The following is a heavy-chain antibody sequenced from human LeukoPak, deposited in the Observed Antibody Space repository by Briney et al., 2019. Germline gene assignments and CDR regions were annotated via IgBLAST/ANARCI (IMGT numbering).Heavy chain of an antibody. J-gene: IGHJ4*02. CDR1: GFTFSSYA. D-gene: IGHD3-16*02. V-gene: IGHV3-30-3*01. Sequence: PGGSLRLSCAASGFTFSSYAMHWVRQAPGKGLEWVAVISYDGSNKYYADSVKGRFTISRDNSKNTLYLQMNSLRAEDTAVYYCAKALVRGPYYFDYWGQGTLVTVSS. CDR3: AKALVRGPYYFDY. CDR2: ISYDGSNK.